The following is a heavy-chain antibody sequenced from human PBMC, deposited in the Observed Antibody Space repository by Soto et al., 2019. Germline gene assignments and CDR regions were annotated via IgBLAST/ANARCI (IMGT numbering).Heavy chain of an antibody. CDR2: ISSSSSTI. D-gene: IGHD4-17*01. CDR3: AGEADYLNWFDP. Sequence: GGSLRLSCAASGFTFSSYSMNWVRQAPGKGLEWVSYISSSSSTIYYADSVKGRFTISRDNAKNSLYLQMSSLRAEDTAVYYCAGEADYLNWFDPWGQGTLVTVSS. CDR1: GFTFSSYS. J-gene: IGHJ5*02. V-gene: IGHV3-48*01.